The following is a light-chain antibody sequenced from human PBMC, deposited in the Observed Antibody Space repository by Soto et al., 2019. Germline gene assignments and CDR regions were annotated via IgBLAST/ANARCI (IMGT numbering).Light chain of an antibody. CDR2: DAS. CDR1: QNVSNY. V-gene: IGKV1-33*01. Sequence: DIELTQSPSSLSSSVGERVTITCQASQNVSNYLNWYQQKPGNDPTLLIYDASNLETGVTSRFSGSGSGTDFTFTISSLQPEDIATYYCHQYDNLPLTFGGGTKVEIK. CDR3: HQYDNLPLT. J-gene: IGKJ4*01.